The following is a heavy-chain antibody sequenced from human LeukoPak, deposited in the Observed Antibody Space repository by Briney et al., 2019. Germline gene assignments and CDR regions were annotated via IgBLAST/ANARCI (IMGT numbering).Heavy chain of an antibody. V-gene: IGHV3-23*01. CDR2: ISNSGGTT. CDR3: AELGITMIGGV. CDR1: GFTFSSYG. D-gene: IGHD3-10*02. Sequence: GGSLRLSCAASGFTFSSYGMSWVRQAPGKGVEWVSGISNSGGTTYYADSVKGRFTISRDNSKNTLYLQMNSLRAEDTAVYYCAELGITMIGGVWGKGTTVTISS. J-gene: IGHJ6*04.